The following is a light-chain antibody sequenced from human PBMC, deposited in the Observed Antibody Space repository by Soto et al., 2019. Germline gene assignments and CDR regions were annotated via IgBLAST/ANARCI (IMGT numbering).Light chain of an antibody. CDR2: NAD. V-gene: IGKV1-5*01. Sequence: DIQMTQSPSTLSASVGDRVTITCRASQDINRWLAWYQQKPGKAPKILIYNADTLASGVPSRFSGSGYGTEFILTISSLQPDDFATYYCQQFSLYWAVGQGTKVDSK. J-gene: IGKJ1*01. CDR1: QDINRW. CDR3: QQFSLYWA.